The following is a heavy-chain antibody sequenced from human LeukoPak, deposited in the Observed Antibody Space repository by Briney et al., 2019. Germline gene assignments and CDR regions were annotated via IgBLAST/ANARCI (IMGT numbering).Heavy chain of an antibody. CDR1: GFTFSSYW. V-gene: IGHV3-74*01. CDR2: VNGGGSGT. J-gene: IGHJ4*02. Sequence: GGSLRLSCAASGFTFSSYWMHLVRQAPGKGLVWVSRVNGGGSGTYYADSVKGRFTISRDNAKNTLYLQMNSLRAEDTAVYYCARDLRREDYWGQGTLVTVSS. CDR3: ARDLRREDY.